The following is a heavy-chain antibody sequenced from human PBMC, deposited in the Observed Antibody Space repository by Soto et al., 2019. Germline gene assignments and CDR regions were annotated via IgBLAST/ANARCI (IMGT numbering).Heavy chain of an antibody. D-gene: IGHD6-13*01. V-gene: IGHV1-69*06. CDR3: ARSQDSSSYYYYGMDV. Sequence: QVQLVQSGAEVKKPGSSVKVSCKASGGTFSSYAISWVRQAPGQGLEWMGRVIPIFGTANYAQKFQGRVTITADKSTRTAYMELSSLRSDDTVVYYCARSQDSSSYYYYGMDVWGQGTTVTVSS. J-gene: IGHJ6*02. CDR1: GGTFSSYA. CDR2: VIPIFGTA.